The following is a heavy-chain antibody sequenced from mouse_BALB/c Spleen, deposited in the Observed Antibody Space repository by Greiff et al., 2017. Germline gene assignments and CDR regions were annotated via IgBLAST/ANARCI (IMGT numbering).Heavy chain of an antibody. CDR3: ARQTGGWYFDV. J-gene: IGHJ1*01. CDR2: ISSGGSYT. D-gene: IGHD1-1*02. V-gene: IGHV5-6*01. CDR1: GFTFSSYG. Sequence: EVQGVESGGDLVKPGGSLKLSCAASGFTFSSYGMSWVRQTPDKRLEWVATISSGGSYTYYPDSVKGRFTISRDNAKNTLYLQMSSLKSEDTAMYYCARQTGGWYFDVWGAGTTVTVSS.